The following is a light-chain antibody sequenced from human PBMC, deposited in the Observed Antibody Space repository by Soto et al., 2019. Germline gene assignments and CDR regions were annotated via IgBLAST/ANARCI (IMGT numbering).Light chain of an antibody. CDR1: QSVSSS. CDR3: QQYNNWPPLT. J-gene: IGKJ4*01. CDR2: DAS. V-gene: IGKV3-15*01. Sequence: EIVMTQSPATLSVSPGDRATLSCRASQSVSSSLAWYQQIPGQAPRLLIYDASTRATGIPARFGGSGSGTELNRNISSLQSEDFAVYYCQQYNNWPPLTFGGVTKVELK.